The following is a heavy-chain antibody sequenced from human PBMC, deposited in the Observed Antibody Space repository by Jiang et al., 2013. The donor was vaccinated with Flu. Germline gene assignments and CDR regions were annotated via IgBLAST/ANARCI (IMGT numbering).Heavy chain of an antibody. Sequence: SGAEVKKPGSSVKVSCKASGGAFSSYTISWVRQAPGQGLEWMGRIIPILGIANYAQKFQGRVTITADKSTSTAYMELSSLRSEDTAVYYCARAKGDYGAPSGWGQGTLVTVSS. D-gene: IGHD4-17*01. CDR3: ARAKGDYGAPSG. CDR2: IIPILGIA. CDR1: GGAFSSYT. J-gene: IGHJ4*02. V-gene: IGHV1-69*04.